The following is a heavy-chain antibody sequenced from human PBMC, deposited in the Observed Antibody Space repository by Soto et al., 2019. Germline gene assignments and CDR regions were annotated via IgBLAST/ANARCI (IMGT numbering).Heavy chain of an antibody. D-gene: IGHD6-6*01. CDR1: GGAISSYY. CDR2: IYTSGST. J-gene: IGHJ6*02. Sequence: PSETLSLTXTVSGGAISSYYWSWIPQPAGKGLEWIGRIYTSGSTNYNPSLKSRVTMSVDTSKNQFSLKLSSVTAADTAVYYCARVGSIAARPDYYGMDVWGQGTTVTVSS. V-gene: IGHV4-4*07. CDR3: ARVGSIAARPDYYGMDV.